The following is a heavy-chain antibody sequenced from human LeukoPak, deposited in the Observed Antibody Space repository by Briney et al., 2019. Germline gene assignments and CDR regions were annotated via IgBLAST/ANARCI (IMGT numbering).Heavy chain of an antibody. CDR2: ISGSGGST. Sequence: GGSLRLSCAASGFTFSSYGMSWVRQAPGKGLEWVSAISGSGGSTYYADSVKGRFTISRDNSKNTLYLQMNSLRAEDTAVYYCSTVTLYYYYMDVWGKGTTVTISS. D-gene: IGHD4-17*01. J-gene: IGHJ6*03. V-gene: IGHV3-23*01. CDR1: GFTFSSYG. CDR3: STVTLYYYYMDV.